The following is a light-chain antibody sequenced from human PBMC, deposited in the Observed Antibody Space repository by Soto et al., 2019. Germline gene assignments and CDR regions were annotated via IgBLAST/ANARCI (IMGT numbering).Light chain of an antibody. Sequence: QSVLTQPPSASGTPGQRVTISCSGSTSNIGSNSVNWYQQLPGTAPKLLLYSNNQRPSGVPDRFSGSKSGTSASLAIRGLQSEDEADYYCAAWDDSLNGVLFGGGTKVTVL. CDR3: AAWDDSLNGVL. CDR2: SNN. CDR1: TSNIGSNS. J-gene: IGLJ2*01. V-gene: IGLV1-44*01.